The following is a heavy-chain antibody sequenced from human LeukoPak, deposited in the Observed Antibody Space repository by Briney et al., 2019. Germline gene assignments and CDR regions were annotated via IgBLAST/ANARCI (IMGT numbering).Heavy chain of an antibody. J-gene: IGHJ4*02. CDR3: VVGGSPGY. V-gene: IGHV3-74*01. CDR1: GLAFSAYK. D-gene: IGHD2-15*01. CDR2: ISTDGYTT. Sequence: GGSMGFSFAASGLAFSAYKMHWVRQAPRKGLVWVSRISTDGYTTDYADFVQGRFTASRDNTKNTWSLEMNSLRAEDTAVYYCVVGGSPGYWGQGTLVTVSS.